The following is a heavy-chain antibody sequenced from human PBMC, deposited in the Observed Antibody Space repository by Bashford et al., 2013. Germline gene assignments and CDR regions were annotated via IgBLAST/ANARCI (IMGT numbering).Heavy chain of an antibody. Sequence: IVWVRQAPGQGLEWMGGIIPSFGTAKYAQKFQDRVTITADGSTSTAYMELSSLRSEDTAVYSCAKAKDYYYAMDVWGQGTTVTVSS. CDR2: IIPSFGTA. V-gene: IGHV1-69*01. CDR3: AKAKDYYYAMDV. J-gene: IGHJ6*02.